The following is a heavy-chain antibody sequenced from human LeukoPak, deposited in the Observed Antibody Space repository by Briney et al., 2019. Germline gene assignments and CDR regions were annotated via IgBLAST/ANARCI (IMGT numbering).Heavy chain of an antibody. V-gene: IGHV4-30-2*01. D-gene: IGHD1-7*01. Sequence: PSQTLSLTCAVSGGSISSGGYSWSWIRQPPGKGLEWIGYIYHSGSTNYNPSLKSRVTISVDTSKNQFSLKLSSVTAADTAVYYCARDHNWNSLDYWGQGTLVTVSS. CDR3: ARDHNWNSLDY. CDR2: IYHSGST. CDR1: GGSISSGGYS. J-gene: IGHJ4*02.